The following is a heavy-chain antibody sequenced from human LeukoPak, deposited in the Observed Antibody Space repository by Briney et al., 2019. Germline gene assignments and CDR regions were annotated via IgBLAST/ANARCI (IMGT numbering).Heavy chain of an antibody. CDR2: IRSKRNNYAT. J-gene: IGHJ4*02. CDR1: EFTFSDSA. V-gene: IGHV3-73*01. D-gene: IGHD3-9*01. CDR3: AKDRAPLRYFDWLPDY. Sequence: LPGGSLRLSCAASEFTFSDSAMHWVRQASGKGLEWVGRIRSKRNNYATAYAASVKGRFTISRDDSRSTAYLQMDNLKTEDTAVYYCAKDRAPLRYFDWLPDYWGQGTLVTVSS.